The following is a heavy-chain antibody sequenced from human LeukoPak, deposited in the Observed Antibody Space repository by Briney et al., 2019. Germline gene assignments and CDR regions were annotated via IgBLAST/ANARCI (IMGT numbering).Heavy chain of an antibody. CDR1: GYTLTELS. Sequence: ASVKVSCKVSGYTLTELSMHWVRQAPGKGLEWMGGFDPEDGETIYAQKFQGRVTMTEDTSTDTAYMELSSLRSEDTAVYYCTRGSGSGGRDWFDPWGQGTLVTVSS. V-gene: IGHV1-24*01. J-gene: IGHJ5*02. CDR2: FDPEDGET. D-gene: IGHD3-10*01. CDR3: TRGSGSGGRDWFDP.